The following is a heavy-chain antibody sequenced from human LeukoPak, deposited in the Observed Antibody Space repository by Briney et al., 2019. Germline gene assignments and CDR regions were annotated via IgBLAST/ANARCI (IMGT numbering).Heavy chain of an antibody. Sequence: EASVKVSCKASGYTFTSYYMHWVRQAPGQGLEWMGIINPSGGSTSYAQKFQGRVTMTRDTSTSTVYMELSSLRSEDTAVYYCARDLERYYDLEGRSGYWGQGTLVTVSS. CDR2: INPSGGST. D-gene: IGHD3-3*01. V-gene: IGHV1-46*01. CDR1: GYTFTSYY. CDR3: ARDLERYYDLEGRSGY. J-gene: IGHJ4*02.